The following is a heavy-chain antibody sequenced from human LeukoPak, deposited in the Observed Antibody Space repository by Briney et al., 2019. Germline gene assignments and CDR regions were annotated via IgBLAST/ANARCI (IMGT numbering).Heavy chain of an antibody. J-gene: IGHJ4*02. V-gene: IGHV3-23*01. Sequence: GGSLTLSCAASGFNFSSYAMSWVRQAPGKGLEWVSAISGSGGSTYYADSVKGRFTISRDTSKNTLYLQMNSLSAEDTAVYYCAKQASGSYDYWDQGTLVTVSS. D-gene: IGHD1-26*01. CDR3: AKQASGSYDY. CDR1: GFNFSSYA. CDR2: ISGSGGST.